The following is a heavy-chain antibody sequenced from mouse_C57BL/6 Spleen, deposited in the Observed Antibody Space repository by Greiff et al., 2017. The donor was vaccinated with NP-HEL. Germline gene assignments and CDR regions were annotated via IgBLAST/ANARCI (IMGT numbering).Heavy chain of an antibody. CDR1: GFSLTSYG. D-gene: IGHD2-5*01. CDR3: ARTGYSNY. Sequence: QVQLKQSGPGLVQPSQCLSITCTVSGFSLTSYGVHWVRQSPGKGLEWLGVIWSGGSTDYNAAFISRLSISKDNSKSQVFFKMNSLQADDTAIYYCARTGYSNYWGQGTLVTVSA. CDR2: IWSGGST. J-gene: IGHJ3*01. V-gene: IGHV2-2*01.